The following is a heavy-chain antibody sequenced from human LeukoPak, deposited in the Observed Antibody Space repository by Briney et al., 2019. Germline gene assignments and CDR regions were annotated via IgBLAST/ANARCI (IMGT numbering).Heavy chain of an antibody. V-gene: IGHV4-38-2*02. J-gene: IGHJ4*02. Sequence: PSETLSLTCTVSGYSISSGYYWGWIRQPPGKGLEWIGSIYHSGSTYYNPSLKSRVTISVDTSKNQFSLKLSSVTAADTAMYYCARDCGGNCYFDYWGQGTLVTVSS. D-gene: IGHD4-23*01. CDR1: GYSISSGYY. CDR3: ARDCGGNCYFDY. CDR2: IYHSGST.